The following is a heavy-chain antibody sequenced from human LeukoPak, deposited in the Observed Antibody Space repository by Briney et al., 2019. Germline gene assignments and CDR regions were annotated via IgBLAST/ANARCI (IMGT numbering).Heavy chain of an antibody. Sequence: SETLSLTCTVSGGSISSYYWSWIRQPPGKGLEWIGYLYYSGSTNYNPSLKSRVTISVDTSKNQFSLKLSSVTAADTAVYYCARAMIDDAFDIWGQGTMVTVSS. D-gene: IGHD3-22*01. CDR2: LYYSGST. J-gene: IGHJ3*02. CDR3: ARAMIDDAFDI. CDR1: GGSISSYY. V-gene: IGHV4-59*01.